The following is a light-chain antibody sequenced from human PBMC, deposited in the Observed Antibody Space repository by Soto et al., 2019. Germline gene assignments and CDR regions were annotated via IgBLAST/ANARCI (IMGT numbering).Light chain of an antibody. V-gene: IGKV3-11*01. CDR1: QNVSTY. CDR2: DAS. J-gene: IGKJ3*01. Sequence: EIVLTQSPATLSLSPGERVTLSCRASQNVSTYLAWYQQKPGQAPRLLIYDASDRATGIPARFSGSGSGTDFTLTISSPEPPDSAVSYCQQRTNRLTFGPGTKVDIK. CDR3: QQRTNRLT.